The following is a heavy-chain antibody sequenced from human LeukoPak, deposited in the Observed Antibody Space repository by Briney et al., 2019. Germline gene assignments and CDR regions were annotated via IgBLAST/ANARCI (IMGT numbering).Heavy chain of an antibody. CDR1: GFTFSSYA. Sequence: PGGSLRLSCAASGFTFSSYAMSWVRQAPGKGLEWVSAISGSGGSTYYADSVKGRFTISRDNSKNTLYLQMNSLRAEDTAVYYCAKDWAYDSSGVDAFDIWGQGTMVTVSP. CDR3: AKDWAYDSSGVDAFDI. D-gene: IGHD3-22*01. J-gene: IGHJ3*02. V-gene: IGHV3-23*01. CDR2: ISGSGGST.